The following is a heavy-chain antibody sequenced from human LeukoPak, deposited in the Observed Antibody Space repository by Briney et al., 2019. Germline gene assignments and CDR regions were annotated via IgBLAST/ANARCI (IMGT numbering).Heavy chain of an antibody. V-gene: IGHV3-48*03. Sequence: GGSLRLSCAASGFTFSSYEMNWVRQAPEEGLEWISYISSSGSSVKYADSVKGRFTISRDNAKNSLYLQMDSLRAEDTAVYYCTTDHVGATVEFDSWGQGTLVTVSS. J-gene: IGHJ4*02. CDR2: ISSSGSSV. CDR3: TTDHVGATVEFDS. CDR1: GFTFSSYE. D-gene: IGHD1-26*01.